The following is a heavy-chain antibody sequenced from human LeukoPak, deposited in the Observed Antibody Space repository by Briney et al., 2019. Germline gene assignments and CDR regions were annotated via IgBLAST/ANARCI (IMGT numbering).Heavy chain of an antibody. CDR1: GGSVSSDSYF. D-gene: IGHD1-14*01. CDR2: IYSSGST. J-gene: IGHJ4*02. CDR3: AGLAPHRPLDY. V-gene: IGHV4-61*01. Sequence: SETLSLTCSVSGGSVSSDSYFWNWVRQPPGKGLEWIGYIYSSGSTNYNRPLKSRVTISLDTSKNQFSLKLSSVTAADTAVYYCAGLAPHRPLDYWGRGTPVTVSS.